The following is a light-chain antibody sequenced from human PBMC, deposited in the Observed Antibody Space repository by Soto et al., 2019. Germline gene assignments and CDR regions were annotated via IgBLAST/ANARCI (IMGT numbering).Light chain of an antibody. J-gene: IGLJ3*02. CDR3: TSYTPTGALV. CDR1: NTDVGGYNY. CDR2: EVR. V-gene: IGLV2-14*01. Sequence: QSVLTQPASVSGSPGQSITVSCTGTNTDVGGYNYVSWYQHRPGKAPRLMIYEVRNRLSGVSNRFSGSKSGNTASLTISGLQSEDEADYYGTSYTPTGALVFGSGTKLTVL.